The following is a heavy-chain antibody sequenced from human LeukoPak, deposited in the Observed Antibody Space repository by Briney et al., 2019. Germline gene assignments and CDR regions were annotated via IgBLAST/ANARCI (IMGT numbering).Heavy chain of an antibody. V-gene: IGHV1-18*01. CDR1: GYTFTSYG. Sequence: ASVKVSCKASGYTFTSYGISWVRQAPGQGLEWMGWISAYNGNTNYAQKLQGRVTMTTDTSTSTAYMELRSLRSDDTAAYYCARDPRDIVVVPAAQNADTAMVTLDYWGQGTLVTVSS. CDR2: ISAYNGNT. CDR3: ARDPRDIVVVPAAQNADTAMVTLDY. D-gene: IGHD2-2*01. J-gene: IGHJ4*02.